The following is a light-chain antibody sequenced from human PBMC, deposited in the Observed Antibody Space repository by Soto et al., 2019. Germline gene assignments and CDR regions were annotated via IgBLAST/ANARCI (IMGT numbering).Light chain of an antibody. CDR3: QQYGSSPRT. CDR1: QSVSSNY. V-gene: IGKV3-20*01. CDR2: GAS. Sequence: EIVLTQSPGTLSLSPGGRATLSCRASQSVSSNYLAWYQQKPGQAPRLLIYGASSRATGIPDRFSGSGSGTDFTLTITRLEPEDFAVYYCQQYGSSPRTFGQGTRVE. J-gene: IGKJ1*01.